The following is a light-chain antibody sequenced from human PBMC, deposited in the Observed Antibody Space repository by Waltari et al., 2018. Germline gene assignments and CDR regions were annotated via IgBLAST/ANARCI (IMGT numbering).Light chain of an antibody. CDR3: QQYNTYPVT. Sequence: IQMTQSPSTLSASVGDRVNITGRASQSLSIFFSWFQQKPGRAPKLLLSKASTLQSGVPSRSSGSGSGTEITLTISNLQPDDFATYYCQQYNTYPVTFGGGTKVEIK. V-gene: IGKV1-5*03. J-gene: IGKJ4*01. CDR2: KAS. CDR1: QSLSIF.